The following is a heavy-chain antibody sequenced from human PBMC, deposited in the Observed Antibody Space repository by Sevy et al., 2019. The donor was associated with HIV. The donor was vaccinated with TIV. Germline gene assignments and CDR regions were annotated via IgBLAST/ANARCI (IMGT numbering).Heavy chain of an antibody. V-gene: IGHV3-30*04. CDR3: ARGENDDEFFHY. J-gene: IGHJ1*01. D-gene: IGHD1-26*01. Sequence: GGSLRLSCTVSEFIFSNFARHWVRQAPGKGLEWVAVTSYDGSHKYYADSVKGRFTVSRDNSRNILSLEMSSLTRDDTAVYYCARGENDDEFFHYWGQGTLVTVSS. CDR2: TSYDGSHK. CDR1: EFIFSNFA.